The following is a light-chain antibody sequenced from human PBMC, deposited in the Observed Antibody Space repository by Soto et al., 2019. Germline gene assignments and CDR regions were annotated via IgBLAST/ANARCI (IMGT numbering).Light chain of an antibody. CDR2: GNN. V-gene: IGLV1-40*01. CDR1: SSNIWAAYD. J-gene: IGLJ3*02. Sequence: QSVLTQPPSVSGAPGQKVTISCTRSSSNIWAAYDVHWYQHLPGTAPKLLIYGNNNRPSGVPDRFSGSKSGTSASLAITGLQAEDEAAYYCQSYDRSLSGWVFGGGTKLTVL. CDR3: QSYDRSLSGWV.